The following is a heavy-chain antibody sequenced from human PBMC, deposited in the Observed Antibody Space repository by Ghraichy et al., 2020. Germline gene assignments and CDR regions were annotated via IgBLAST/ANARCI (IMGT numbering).Heavy chain of an antibody. D-gene: IGHD6-13*01. CDR1: GFAFSSYA. V-gene: IGHV3-23*01. J-gene: IGHJ4*02. CDR3: AKEKQQLRLPCFDY. CDR2: ISGSGTRP. Sequence: GASLRLSCAASGFAFSSYAMSWVRLAPGKGLQWVSGISGSGTRPFYSDSVKGRFTISRDNSKNTLYLQMNSLRAEDTAVYYCAKEKQQLRLPCFDYWGQGTLVTVSS.